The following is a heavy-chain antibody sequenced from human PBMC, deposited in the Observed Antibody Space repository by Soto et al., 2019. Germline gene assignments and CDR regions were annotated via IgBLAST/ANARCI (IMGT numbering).Heavy chain of an antibody. Sequence: QVHLQQWGAGLLKPSETLSLTCAVYGGSFRGYYWSWIRQPPGKGLEWIGEINHSGSTNYNPSLQSRVTISLDTSKNHFSLKLSSVTAADTAVFYCASTALGYDFWSGYSHETFDYWGQGTLVSVSS. J-gene: IGHJ4*02. CDR2: INHSGST. V-gene: IGHV4-34*01. D-gene: IGHD3-3*01. CDR3: ASTALGYDFWSGYSHETFDY. CDR1: GGSFRGYY.